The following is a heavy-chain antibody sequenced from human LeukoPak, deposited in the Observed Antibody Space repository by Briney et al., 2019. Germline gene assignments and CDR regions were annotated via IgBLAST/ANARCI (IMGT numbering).Heavy chain of an antibody. CDR1: GGSISGYY. D-gene: IGHD3-16*01. CDR3: ARSPPSGDYLGVFDS. J-gene: IGHJ5*01. CDR2: IYYSGST. V-gene: IGHV4-59*08. Sequence: SETLSLTCTVSGGSISGYYWSWIRQPPGKGLDYIGYIYYSGSTNYNPSLKSRVTISVDTSKNQFSLQLSSVTAADTAVYYCARSPPSGDYLGVFDSWGQGTLVTVSS.